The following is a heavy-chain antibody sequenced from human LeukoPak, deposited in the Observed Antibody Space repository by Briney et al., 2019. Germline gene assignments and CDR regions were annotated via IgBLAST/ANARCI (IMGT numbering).Heavy chain of an antibody. V-gene: IGHV3-21*01. J-gene: IGHJ4*02. CDR2: ISGSNSYI. D-gene: IGHD1-1*01. Sequence: GGSLRLSCAASGFTFSSCTMHWIRQAPGKGLEWVSSISGSNSYIFYAASVKGRFTVSRDNAKDSLYLQMNSLRAEDTAVYYCARALTTLTYEGYWGQGTLVTVSS. CDR1: GFTFSSCT. CDR3: ARALTTLTYEGY.